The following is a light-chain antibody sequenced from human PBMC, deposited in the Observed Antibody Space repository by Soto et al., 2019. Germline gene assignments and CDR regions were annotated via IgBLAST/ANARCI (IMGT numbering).Light chain of an antibody. CDR2: GAT. CDR1: QSVSNN. CDR3: QQYNSYWT. V-gene: IGKV3-15*01. J-gene: IGKJ1*01. Sequence: EIVMTQSPATLSVSPGERATLSCRASQSVSNNLAWYQEKPGQAPRLLIHGATTRATGIPARFSGSGSGTEFTLTISSLQSEDFATYYCQQYNSYWTFGQGTKVEIK.